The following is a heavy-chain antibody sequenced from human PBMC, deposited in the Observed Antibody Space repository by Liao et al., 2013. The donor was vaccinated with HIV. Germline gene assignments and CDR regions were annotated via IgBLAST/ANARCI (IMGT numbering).Heavy chain of an antibody. CDR1: GGSISSGSSY. CDR3: ARGLGSSIDY. Sequence: QVQLQESGPGLVKPSQTLSLTCTVSGGSISSGSSYWSWIRQPAGKGLEWIGRIYTSGSTNYNPSLKSRVTISVDTSKNQFSLKLSSVTAADTAVYYCARGLGSSIDYWGQGTLVTVSS. CDR2: IYTSGST. V-gene: IGHV4-61*02. J-gene: IGHJ4*02. D-gene: IGHD6-13*01.